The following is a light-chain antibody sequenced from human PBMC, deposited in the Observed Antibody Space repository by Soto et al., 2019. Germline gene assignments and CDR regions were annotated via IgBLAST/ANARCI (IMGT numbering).Light chain of an antibody. CDR1: QSVSSSY. V-gene: IGKV3-20*01. CDR3: QQYGSSPAT. Sequence: EIVLTQSPGTLSLSPGERATLSCRASQSVSSSYLAWYQQKPGQAPRLLIYGASSRATGISERFSGSGSGTDFTLTISRLEPEDFAVYYCQQYGSSPATFGQGTKVDI. CDR2: GAS. J-gene: IGKJ1*01.